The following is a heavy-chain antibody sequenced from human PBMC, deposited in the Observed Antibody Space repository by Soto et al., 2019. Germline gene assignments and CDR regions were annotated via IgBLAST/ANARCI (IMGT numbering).Heavy chain of an antibody. CDR1: GYTFTSYA. D-gene: IGHD3-3*01. V-gene: IGHV1-3*01. CDR3: ARDRSLITIFGVVISFDY. J-gene: IGHJ4*02. CDR2: INAGNGNT. Sequence: GASVKVSCKASGYTFTSYAMHWVRQAPGQRLEWMGWINAGNGNTKYSQKFQGRVTITRDTSASTAYMELSSLRSEDTAVYYCARDRSLITIFGVVISFDYWGQGTLVTVSS.